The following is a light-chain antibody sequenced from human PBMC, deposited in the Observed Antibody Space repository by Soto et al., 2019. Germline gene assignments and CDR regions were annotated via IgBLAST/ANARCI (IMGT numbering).Light chain of an antibody. CDR1: SSDVGGYNY. Sequence: QSALTQPPSASGSLGQSVTISCTGTSSDVGGYNYVSWHQQHPGKAPKVMIYEVTKRPPGVPDRFSGSKSGNTASLTVSGLQAEDEAYYSCSSFAGGGNPVLLGGGTQLTVL. J-gene: IGLJ2*01. CDR3: SSFAGGGNPVL. CDR2: EVT. V-gene: IGLV2-8*01.